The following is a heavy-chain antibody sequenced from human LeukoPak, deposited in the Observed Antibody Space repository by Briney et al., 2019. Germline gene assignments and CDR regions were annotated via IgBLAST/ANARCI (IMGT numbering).Heavy chain of an antibody. J-gene: IGHJ5*02. D-gene: IGHD2-15*01. V-gene: IGHV4-34*01. CDR2: INHSGST. Sequence: SETLSLTCTVSGGSISSYYWSWIRQPPGKGLEWIGEINHSGSTNYNPSLKSRVTISVDTSKNQFSLKLSSVTAADTAVYYCARGRGRFVVVVAATLKCWFDPWGQGTLVTVSS. CDR1: GGSISSYY. CDR3: ARGRGRFVVVVAATLKCWFDP.